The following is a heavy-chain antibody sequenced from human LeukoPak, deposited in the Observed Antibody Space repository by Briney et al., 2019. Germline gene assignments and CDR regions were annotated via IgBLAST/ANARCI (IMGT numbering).Heavy chain of an antibody. J-gene: IGHJ6*03. CDR3: ARSIGAAGYMDV. D-gene: IGHD6-13*01. Sequence: ASVKVSCKASGYTFISYSMNWVRQAPGQGLEWMGWINTNTGNPTYAQGFTGRFVLSLDTSVSTAYLQISGLKAEDTAVYYCARSIGAAGYMDVWGKGTTVTVSS. CDR1: GYTFISYS. V-gene: IGHV7-4-1*02. CDR2: INTNTGNP.